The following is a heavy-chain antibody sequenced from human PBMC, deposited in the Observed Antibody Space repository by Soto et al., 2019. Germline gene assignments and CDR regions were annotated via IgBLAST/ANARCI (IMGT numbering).Heavy chain of an antibody. CDR1: GFIFSSYT. J-gene: IGHJ3*02. V-gene: IGHV3-48*01. CDR2: ISSSSTTI. CDR3: AREGAYDAFDI. Sequence: GGSLRLSCAASGFIFSSYTINWVRQAPGKGLEWVSYISSSSTTIYYADSVKGRFTISRDNAKNSLYLQMNSLRAEDTAVYYCAREGAYDAFDIWGQGTMVTVSS.